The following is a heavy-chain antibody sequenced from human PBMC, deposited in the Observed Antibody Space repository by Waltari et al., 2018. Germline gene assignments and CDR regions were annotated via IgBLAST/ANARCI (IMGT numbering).Heavy chain of an antibody. CDR1: GGSISSYY. CDR3: ARRGGYSSPDLY. J-gene: IGHJ4*02. Sequence: QVQLQESGPGLVKPSETLSLTCTVSGGSISSYYWSWTRQPPGKGLEWIGYIPYSGNTNYDPSLQSRVTISLDTSKNQFSLNPSAVTAADTAVYYCARRGGYSSPDLYWGQGTLVTVSS. D-gene: IGHD6-13*01. V-gene: IGHV4-59*08. CDR2: IPYSGNT.